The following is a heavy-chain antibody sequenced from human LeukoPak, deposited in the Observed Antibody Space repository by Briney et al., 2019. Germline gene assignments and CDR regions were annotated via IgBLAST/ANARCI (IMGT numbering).Heavy chain of an antibody. D-gene: IGHD1-1*01. CDR1: GGSISSGGYY. Sequence: TSETLSLTCTVSGGSISSGGYYWSWIRQPPGKGLEWIGYIYHSGSTYYNPSLKSRVTISVDRSKNQFSLKLSSVTAADTAVYYCARTKTTGSGGAFDIWGQGTMVTVSS. V-gene: IGHV4-30-2*01. CDR2: IYHSGST. CDR3: ARTKTTGSGGAFDI. J-gene: IGHJ3*02.